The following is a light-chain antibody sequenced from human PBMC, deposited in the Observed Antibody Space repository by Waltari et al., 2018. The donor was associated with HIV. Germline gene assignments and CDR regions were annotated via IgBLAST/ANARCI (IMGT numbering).Light chain of an antibody. V-gene: IGKV1-39*01. CDR2: CTT. Sequence: DIQMTQPPSSLSASVGDRVTITCRASQSIRSYLNWYQQKPGKAPKLLIYCTTSLQSGVPSRFSGSGFGTDFTLTVSSLQPEDSATYYCQQSFSIPLTFGGGTKVEIK. CDR3: QQSFSIPLT. J-gene: IGKJ4*01. CDR1: QSIRSY.